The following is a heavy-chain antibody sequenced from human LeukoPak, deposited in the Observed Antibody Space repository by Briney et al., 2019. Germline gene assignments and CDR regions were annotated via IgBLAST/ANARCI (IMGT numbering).Heavy chain of an antibody. CDR3: ARDLGFYSSSLIDY. CDR2: INPNSGGT. CDR1: GYTFTGYY. V-gene: IGHV1-2*02. D-gene: IGHD6-13*01. J-gene: IGHJ4*02. Sequence: ASVKVSCKASGYTFTGYYMHWVRQAPGQGLEWMGWINPNSGGTNYAQKFQGRVTMTRDTSISTAYMELSRLRSDDTAVYYCARDLGFYSSSLIDYWGQGTLVTVSS.